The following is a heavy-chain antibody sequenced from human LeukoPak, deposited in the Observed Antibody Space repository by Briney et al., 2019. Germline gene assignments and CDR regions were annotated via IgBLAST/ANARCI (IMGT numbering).Heavy chain of an antibody. CDR2: IDWHDPK. CDR1: GFALSTSGVG. Sequence: SGPTLVNPTQTLTLTCTFSGFALSTSGVGMGWIRRPPGKPLDGLALIDWHDPKRNSPSLKSRLTTTQNTTKTQVVLTMTNMNPVDKTTYYCAHRPSITIFSYYFDYWGRGTLVTVSS. CDR3: AHRPSITIFSYYFDY. V-gene: IGHV2-5*01. J-gene: IGHJ4*02. D-gene: IGHD3-9*01.